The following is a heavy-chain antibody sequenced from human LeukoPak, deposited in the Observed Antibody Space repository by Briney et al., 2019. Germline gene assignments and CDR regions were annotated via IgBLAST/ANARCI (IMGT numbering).Heavy chain of an antibody. CDR1: GYTFTVYY. Sequence: SVKVSCKTSGYTFTVYYMHWVRQAPGQGLEWMGWINPNSGATNYAQKFQGRVTMTRDTSINTAYMEVSRLRSDDAAVYYCARGGNSGYEKVDYWGQGTLLTVSS. CDR3: ARGGNSGYEKVDY. V-gene: IGHV1-2*02. CDR2: INPNSGAT. J-gene: IGHJ4*02. D-gene: IGHD5-12*01.